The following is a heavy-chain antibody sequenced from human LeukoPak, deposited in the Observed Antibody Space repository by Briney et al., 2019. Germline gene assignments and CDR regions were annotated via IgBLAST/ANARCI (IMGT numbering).Heavy chain of an antibody. Sequence: QTGGSLRLSCAASGFTFSDYWMTWVRQAPGKGLEWVANINQDGSEKYYVESVKGRFTISRDNAKNSLYLQMNSLRAEDTAVYYCASGPIFGVIIPSYYMDVWGKGATVTVSS. CDR3: ASGPIFGVIIPSYYMDV. D-gene: IGHD3-3*01. J-gene: IGHJ6*03. CDR2: INQDGSEK. CDR1: GFTFSDYW. V-gene: IGHV3-7*01.